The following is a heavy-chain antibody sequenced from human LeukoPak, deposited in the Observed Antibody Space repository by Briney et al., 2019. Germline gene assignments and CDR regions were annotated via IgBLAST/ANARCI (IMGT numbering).Heavy chain of an antibody. D-gene: IGHD3-9*01. V-gene: IGHV3-9*01. J-gene: IGHJ5*02. CDR2: ISWNSGSI. Sequence: GGSLRLSCAASGFTFDDYAMHWVRQAPGKGLEWVSGISWNSGSIGYADSVKGRFTISRDNAKNSLYLQMNSLRAEDTALYYCAKDFYDILTGYYTAWGQGTLVTVSS. CDR1: GFTFDDYA. CDR3: AKDFYDILTGYYTA.